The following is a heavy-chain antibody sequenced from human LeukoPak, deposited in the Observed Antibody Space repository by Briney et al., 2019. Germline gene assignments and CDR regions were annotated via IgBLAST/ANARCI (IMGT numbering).Heavy chain of an antibody. CDR3: ARVIAAVTSKGVLHY. CDR1: GYTFTGYY. CDR2: IDPNSGDT. J-gene: IGHJ4*02. V-gene: IGHV1-2*06. D-gene: IGHD6-19*01. Sequence: ASVKVSCKVSGYTFTGYYMHWVRQAPGQGLEWIGRIDPNSGDTNFAQKFQGRVTMTRDTSITTAYMELSRLRSDDTAVYYCARVIAAVTSKGVLHYWGQGTLVTVSS.